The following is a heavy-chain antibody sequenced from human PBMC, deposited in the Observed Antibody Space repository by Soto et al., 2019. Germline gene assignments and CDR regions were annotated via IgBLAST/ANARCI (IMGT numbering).Heavy chain of an antibody. CDR3: ASVHGTKQMTGEYYYYGVDL. CDR2: IYHGGSA. V-gene: IGHV4-59*01. CDR1: GGSITDYY. Sequence: SETLSLTCAVSGGSITDYYWSWIRQPPGKGLEWIGYIYHGGSANYSPSLKSRVTISLNTSKSQFYMTLTSVTAADSAVYYCASVHGTKQMTGEYYYYGVDLWGPGTTVTVSS. J-gene: IGHJ6*02. D-gene: IGHD3-9*01.